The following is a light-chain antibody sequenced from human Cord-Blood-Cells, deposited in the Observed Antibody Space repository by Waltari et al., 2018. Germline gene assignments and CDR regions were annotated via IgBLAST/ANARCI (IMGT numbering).Light chain of an antibody. CDR1: SSDVGSYNL. J-gene: IGLJ3*02. Sequence: QSALTQPASVSGSPGQSITISCTGTSSDVGSYNLVSWYQQHPGKAPKLMFYEVSKRPSGDSNRVSGSRSGNTASMTISGLQAEDEADYYCCSYAGSRVFGGGTKLTVL. CDR3: CSYAGSRV. CDR2: EVS. V-gene: IGLV2-23*02.